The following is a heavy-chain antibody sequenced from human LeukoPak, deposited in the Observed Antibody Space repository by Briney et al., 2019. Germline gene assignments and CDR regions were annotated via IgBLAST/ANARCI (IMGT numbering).Heavy chain of an antibody. Sequence: PSETLSLTCAVYGGSFSGYYWSWIRQPPGKGLEWIGEINHSGSTNYNPSLKSRVTISVETSKNQFSLKLSSVTAADTAVYYCARGSQSLGYCSGGSCRAKIFDYWGQGTLVTVSS. J-gene: IGHJ4*02. CDR2: INHSGST. V-gene: IGHV4-34*01. D-gene: IGHD2-15*01. CDR3: ARGSQSLGYCSGGSCRAKIFDY. CDR1: GGSFSGYY.